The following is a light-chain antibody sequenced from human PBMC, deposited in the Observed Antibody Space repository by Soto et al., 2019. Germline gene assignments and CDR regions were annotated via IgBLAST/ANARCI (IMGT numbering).Light chain of an antibody. J-gene: IGKJ1*01. CDR2: GAS. V-gene: IGKV3-20*01. Sequence: EIVLTQSPGTLSLSPGERATLSCRASQSVSSNYLAWYQQKPGQAPRLLIYGASSRATGIPDRFSGSGSGTDFPLTISRLEPEDFAVYSCQQYDTSPRGAFGQGTKVEIK. CDR1: QSVSSNY. CDR3: QQYDTSPRGA.